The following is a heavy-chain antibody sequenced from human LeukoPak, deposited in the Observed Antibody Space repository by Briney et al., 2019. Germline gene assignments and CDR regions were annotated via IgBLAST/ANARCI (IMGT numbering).Heavy chain of an antibody. D-gene: IGHD6-19*01. CDR1: GGTFSSYA. CDR3: ARASGWYEGDYYYYYGMDV. Sequence: SVKVSCKASGGTFSSYATSWVRQAPGQGLEWMGRIIPIFGIANYAQKFQGRVTITADKSTSTAYMELSSLRSEDTAVYYCARASGWYEGDYYYYYGMDVWGQGTTVTVSS. J-gene: IGHJ6*02. V-gene: IGHV1-69*04. CDR2: IIPIFGIA.